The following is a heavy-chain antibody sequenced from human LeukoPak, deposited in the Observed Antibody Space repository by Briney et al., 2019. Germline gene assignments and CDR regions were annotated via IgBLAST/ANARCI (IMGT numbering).Heavy chain of an antibody. CDR2: ISDSGSHT. J-gene: IGHJ5*02. CDR1: GFTFRSYD. CDR3: AKKRVSGAXXXXXDX. D-gene: IGHD1-26*01. Sequence: GGSLRLSCAASGFTFRSYDMNWVRQAPGKGLEWVSAISDSGSHTYYTDSVKGRFTISRDNSEDTLYLQMNSLRADDTAVYFCAKKRVSGAXXXXXDXWGQGXLVTVSS. V-gene: IGHV3-23*01.